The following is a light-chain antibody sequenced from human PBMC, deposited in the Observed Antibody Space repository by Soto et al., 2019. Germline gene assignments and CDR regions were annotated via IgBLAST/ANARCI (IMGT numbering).Light chain of an antibody. Sequence: ILMKQSPATLSVSPGERAALSCRASQSVSNNLAWYQQKPGQAPRLLIYDASTRATGIPARFSGSGSGTEFTLTISGLQSEDFAVYYCQQYNYWPPWTFGQGTKVEIK. J-gene: IGKJ1*01. V-gene: IGKV3-15*01. CDR2: DAS. CDR3: QQYNYWPPWT. CDR1: QSVSNN.